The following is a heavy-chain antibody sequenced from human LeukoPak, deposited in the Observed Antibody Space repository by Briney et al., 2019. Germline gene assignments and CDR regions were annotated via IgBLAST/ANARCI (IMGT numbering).Heavy chain of an antibody. J-gene: IGHJ6*03. CDR2: IYTSGCT. CDR1: GDSISSYY. D-gene: IGHD2-21*01. CDR3: ARDRIVGMDV. V-gene: IGHV4-4*07. Sequence: SETLTLTCTVSGDSISSYYWIWIRQPAGKGLEWIGRIYTSGCTNYNPSLKSRITMSVDTSKKQFSLKLSSVTAADTAVYYCARDRIVGMDVWGKGTTVTVSS.